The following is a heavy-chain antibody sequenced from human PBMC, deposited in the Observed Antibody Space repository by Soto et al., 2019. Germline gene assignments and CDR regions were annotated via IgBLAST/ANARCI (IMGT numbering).Heavy chain of an antibody. CDR2: INAVNGNT. CDR3: ARSIVVVNAQDY. CDR1: GYTFTSYA. J-gene: IGHJ4*02. D-gene: IGHD2-21*01. V-gene: IGHV1-3*05. Sequence: QVQLVQSGAEEKKPGASVKVSCKSSGYTFTSYAMHWVRQDPGQRREWMGWINAVNGNTKYSQKFQGRVTITRDTSASTAYMELSSLRAEDTAVYYCARSIVVVNAQDYWGQGTLVIVSS.